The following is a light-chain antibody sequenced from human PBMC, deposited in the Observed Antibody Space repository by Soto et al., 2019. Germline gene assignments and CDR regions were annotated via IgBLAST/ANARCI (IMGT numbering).Light chain of an antibody. V-gene: IGKV1-5*01. CDR2: AAS. CDR1: ESIDNW. CDR3: QQYHTDWT. Sequence: DIQMTQSPSTLSASVGDTVTITCRASESIDNWLAGYQQKPGKAPKLLIFAASTLVRGVPSRFRGRGSGTEFTLTISSLQADDYATFYCQQYHTDWTFGQGTKVDI. J-gene: IGKJ1*01.